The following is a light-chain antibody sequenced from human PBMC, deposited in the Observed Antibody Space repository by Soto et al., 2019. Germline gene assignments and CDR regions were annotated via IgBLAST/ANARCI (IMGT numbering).Light chain of an antibody. Sequence: QSALTQPASVSGSPGQSITISCTGTSSDVGAYNYVSWYQQHPGKVPKLIIYDVINRPSGVSSRFSGSKSVNTASLTISGLQAEEEADYYCPSYARSVTMVFCGGTTL. V-gene: IGLV2-14*01. CDR3: PSYARSVTMV. J-gene: IGLJ3*02. CDR1: SSDVGAYNY. CDR2: DVI.